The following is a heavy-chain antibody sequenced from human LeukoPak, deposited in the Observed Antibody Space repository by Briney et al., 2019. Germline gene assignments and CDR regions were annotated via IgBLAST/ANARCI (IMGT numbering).Heavy chain of an antibody. CDR1: GYSISSGYY. Sequence: SETLSLTCAVSGYSISSGYYWGWMRQPPGKGLEWIGSIYHSGSTYYNPSLKSRVTISADTSKNQFSLRLSSVTAADTALYYCARGGVVAAPGDAFDIWGQGTMVTVFS. V-gene: IGHV4-38-2*01. CDR2: IYHSGST. D-gene: IGHD2-15*01. J-gene: IGHJ3*02. CDR3: ARGGVVAAPGDAFDI.